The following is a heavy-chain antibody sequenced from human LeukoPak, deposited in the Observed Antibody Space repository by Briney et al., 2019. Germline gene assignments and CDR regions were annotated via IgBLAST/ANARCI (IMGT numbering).Heavy chain of an antibody. CDR2: IWDDGNNK. V-gene: IGHV3-33*08. D-gene: IGHD3-10*01. J-gene: IGHJ5*02. CDR1: AFMFSKYD. CDR3: ARDSYQDYYGRFDP. Sequence: GGSLRLSCAISAFMFSKYDMNWVRQAPGKRLEWVAVIWDDGNNKRYANSVNGRFTISRDNSENTLYLQMNGLTAEDTAMYYCARDSYQDYYGRFDPWGQGTLVIVSS.